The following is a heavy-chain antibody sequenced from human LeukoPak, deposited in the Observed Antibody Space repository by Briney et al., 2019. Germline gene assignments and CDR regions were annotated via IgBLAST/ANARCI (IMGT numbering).Heavy chain of an antibody. CDR3: AKGRQWLVSAFDI. Sequence: GGSLRLSCAASGFTFSSYAMSWVRQAPGKGLDWVSAISGSGGSKYYADSVKGRFTISRDNSKNTLYLQMNSLRAEDTAVYYCAKGRQWLVSAFDIWGQGTMVTVSS. V-gene: IGHV3-23*01. D-gene: IGHD6-19*01. J-gene: IGHJ3*02. CDR1: GFTFSSYA. CDR2: ISGSGGSK.